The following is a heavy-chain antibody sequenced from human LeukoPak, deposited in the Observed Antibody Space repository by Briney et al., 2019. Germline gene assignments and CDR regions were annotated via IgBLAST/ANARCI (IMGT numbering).Heavy chain of an antibody. Sequence: PSETLSLTCTVSGGSSKTYYWSWIRQAPGKGLEWIGYIYYSGSTNYNPSLKSRVTISVDTSKNQFSLKLSSVTAADTAVYYCARKIHTSSLDAFDVWGQGTMVTVSS. V-gene: IGHV4-59*01. CDR1: GGSSKTYY. CDR2: IYYSGST. D-gene: IGHD2-15*01. CDR3: ARKIHTSSLDAFDV. J-gene: IGHJ3*01.